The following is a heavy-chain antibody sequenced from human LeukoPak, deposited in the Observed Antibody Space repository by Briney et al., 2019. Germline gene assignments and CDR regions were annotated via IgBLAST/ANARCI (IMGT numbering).Heavy chain of an antibody. CDR2: ISGSGGST. V-gene: IGHV3-23*01. D-gene: IGHD2-15*01. J-gene: IGHJ4*02. CDR3: AKHNVVAATRELDY. CDR1: GFTFSSYA. Sequence: GGSLRLSCAASGFTFSSYAMTWVRQAPGKGLEWVSVISGSGGSTYYADSVKGRFTISRDNPRNTLYLQMNNLRAEDTAVYYCAKHNVVAATRELDYWGQGTLVTVSS.